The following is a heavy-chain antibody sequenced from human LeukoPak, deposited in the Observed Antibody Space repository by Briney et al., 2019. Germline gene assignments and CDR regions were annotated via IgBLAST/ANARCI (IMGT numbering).Heavy chain of an antibody. D-gene: IGHD3-3*01. V-gene: IGHV3-23*01. J-gene: IGHJ4*02. CDR1: GFIFSRYG. Sequence: GGSLRLSCAASGFIFSRYGMSWVRQAPGKGLEWVSAISDSGGSTYYADSVKGRITISRDNSMNTLSLQMNSLRAEDTAVYYWAKAGVVFGSFDYGAQEPLVPVSS. CDR3: AKAGVVFGSFDY. CDR2: ISDSGGST.